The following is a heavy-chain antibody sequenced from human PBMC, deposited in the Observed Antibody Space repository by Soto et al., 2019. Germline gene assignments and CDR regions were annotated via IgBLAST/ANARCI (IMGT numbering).Heavy chain of an antibody. Sequence: QVQLVQSGAEVKKPGSSVKVSCKASGGTFSSYAISWVRQAPGQGLEWMGGIIPIFGTANYDQKFQGRVTITADETTSTAYMELSSLRSEDTAVYYCARAGRASSGYRGVWFDPWGQGTLVTVSS. CDR1: GGTFSSYA. V-gene: IGHV1-69*01. CDR3: ARAGRASSGYRGVWFDP. D-gene: IGHD3-22*01. CDR2: IIPIFGTA. J-gene: IGHJ5*02.